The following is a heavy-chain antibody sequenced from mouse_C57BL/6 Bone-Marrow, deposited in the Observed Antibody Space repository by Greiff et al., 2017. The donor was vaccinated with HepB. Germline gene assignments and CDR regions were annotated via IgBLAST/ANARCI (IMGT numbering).Heavy chain of an antibody. CDR3: ARVECDYYGSSYFDY. D-gene: IGHD1-1*01. V-gene: IGHV1-50*01. CDR1: GYTFTSYW. CDR2: IDPSDSYT. Sequence: QVQLQQPGAELVKPGASVKLSCKASGYTFTSYWMQWVKQRPGQGLEWIGEIDPSDSYTNYNQKFKGKATLTVDTSSSTAYMQLSSLTSEDSAVYYCARVECDYYGSSYFDYWGQGTTLTVSS. J-gene: IGHJ2*01.